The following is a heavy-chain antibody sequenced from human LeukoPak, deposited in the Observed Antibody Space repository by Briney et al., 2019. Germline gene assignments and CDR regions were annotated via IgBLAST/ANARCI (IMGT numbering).Heavy chain of an antibody. CDR1: GYSISSGYY. CDR2: IYHSGST. V-gene: IGHV4-38-2*01. D-gene: IGHD5-24*01. CDR3: ARSYRDGYNFLDY. J-gene: IGHJ4*02. Sequence: SETLSLTCAVSGYSISSGYYWGWIRQPPGKGLEWIGSIYHSGSTYYNPSLKSRVTISVDTSKNQFSLKLSSVTAADTAVYYCARSYRDGYNFLDYGGQGTLVTVSS.